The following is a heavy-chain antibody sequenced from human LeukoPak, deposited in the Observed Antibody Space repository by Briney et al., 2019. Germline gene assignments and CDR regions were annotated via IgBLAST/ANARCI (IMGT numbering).Heavy chain of an antibody. J-gene: IGHJ3*02. CDR3: ARDTYDSSGYQSYDAFDI. CDR2: IYTSGST. Sequence: NPSETLSLTCTVSGGSISSYYWSWIRQPAGKGLEWIGRIYTSGSTNYNPSLKSRVTMSVDTSKNQFSLKLSSVTAADTAVYYCARDTYDSSGYQSYDAFDIWGQGTMVTVSS. D-gene: IGHD3-22*01. CDR1: GGSISSYY. V-gene: IGHV4-4*07.